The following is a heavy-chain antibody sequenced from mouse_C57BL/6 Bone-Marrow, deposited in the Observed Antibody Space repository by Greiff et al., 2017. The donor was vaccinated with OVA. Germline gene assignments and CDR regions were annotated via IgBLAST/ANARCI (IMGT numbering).Heavy chain of an antibody. Sequence: EVQLQQSVAELVRPGASVKLSCTASGFTIKNTYMHWVKQRPEPGLEWIGRIDPANGNTKYAPKFQGKATITADTSSNTAYLQLSSRTAEDTAIYYCASGEYDYNCIDYWGQGTTLTVSS. CDR2: IDPANGNT. D-gene: IGHD2-4*01. CDR1: GFTIKNTY. J-gene: IGHJ2*01. V-gene: IGHV14-3*01. CDR3: ASGEYDYNCIDY.